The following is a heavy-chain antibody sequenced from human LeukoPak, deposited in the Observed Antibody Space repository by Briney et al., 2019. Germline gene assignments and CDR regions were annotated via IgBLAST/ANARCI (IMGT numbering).Heavy chain of an antibody. J-gene: IGHJ3*01. D-gene: IGHD3-22*01. CDR2: TSGSGGSK. V-gene: IGHV3-23*01. Sequence: GGSLRLSCAASGLTFKSHAMSWVRQAPGKGLEWVSATSGSGGSKFYADSVKGRFTISRDNSKDTLYLQMNSLRAEDTAIYYCAKFPSYDSSGHDGFDVWGQGTRVTVSS. CDR1: GLTFKSHA. CDR3: AKFPSYDSSGHDGFDV.